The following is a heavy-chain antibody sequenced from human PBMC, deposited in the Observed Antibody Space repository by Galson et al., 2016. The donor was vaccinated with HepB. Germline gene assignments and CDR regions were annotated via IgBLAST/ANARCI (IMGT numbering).Heavy chain of an antibody. J-gene: IGHJ5*02. V-gene: IGHV3-30*18. D-gene: IGHD5-12*01. Sequence: SLRLSCAASGFTFSGYGMHWVRQAPGKVLEWLAIISYDGSNEYYADSVKGRFTVSRDNSMNTLYLQMDSLRHEDTAVYYCAKDRYSGYGPGSWFDPWGQGTLVTVSS. CDR1: GFTFSGYG. CDR3: AKDRYSGYGPGSWFDP. CDR2: ISYDGSNE.